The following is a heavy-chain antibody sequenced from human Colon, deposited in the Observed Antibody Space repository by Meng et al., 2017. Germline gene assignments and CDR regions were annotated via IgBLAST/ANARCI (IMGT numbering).Heavy chain of an antibody. V-gene: IGHV4-59*01. CDR3: ARVASVTRYIDY. D-gene: IGHD4-17*01. CDR1: GASISSDY. CDR2: ISDSGSP. Sequence: SETLSLTCSVSGASISSDYWTWIRQPPGKGLEFIAYISDSGSPNHNPSLTSRVTLSLDTSKNQISLNLASVTAADTAVYYCARVASVTRYIDYWGQGTLVTVSS. J-gene: IGHJ4*02.